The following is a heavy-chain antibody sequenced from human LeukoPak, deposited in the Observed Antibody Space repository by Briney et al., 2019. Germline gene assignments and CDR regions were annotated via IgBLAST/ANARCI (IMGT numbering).Heavy chain of an antibody. CDR3: ARGVAGPYYYYYMDV. D-gene: IGHD6-19*01. CDR1: GYTFTDYY. V-gene: IGHV1-2*02. J-gene: IGHJ6*03. Sequence: GASVKVSRKASGYTFTDYYMHWVRQAPGQGLEWMGWINPNSGGTNYAQKFQGRVTMTRDTSISTAYMELSRLTSDDTAVYYCARGVAGPYYYYYMDVWGRGTTVTVSS. CDR2: INPNSGGT.